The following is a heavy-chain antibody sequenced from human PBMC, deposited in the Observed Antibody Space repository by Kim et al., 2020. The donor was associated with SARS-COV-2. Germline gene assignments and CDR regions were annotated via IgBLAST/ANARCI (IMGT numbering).Heavy chain of an antibody. D-gene: IGHD6-19*01. CDR3: AKEEGSGYSSGWTYYYYGMDF. J-gene: IGHJ6*02. V-gene: IGHV3-30*18. Sequence: GGSLRLSCAASGFTFSSYVMHWVRQAPGKGLEWVAVISYDGSNKYYADSVKGRFTISRDNSKNTLYLQMNSLRAEDTAVYYCAKEEGSGYSSGWTYYYYGMDFCGHGTTVTVSS. CDR1: GFTFSSYV. CDR2: ISYDGSNK.